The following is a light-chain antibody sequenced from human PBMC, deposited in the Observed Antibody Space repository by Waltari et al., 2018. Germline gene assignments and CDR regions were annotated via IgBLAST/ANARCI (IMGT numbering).Light chain of an antibody. CDR2: RAS. J-gene: IGKJ1*01. V-gene: IGKV3-20*01. Sequence: DIVLTQSPGTASLSPGERVTLSCRASQTVGSISLAWYQQKPGKAPRLVIYRASSRATGFPDRFSGSGSGTEFSLTISRLEPEDFAVYYCQQHGTLPATFGQGTKVEIK. CDR1: QTVGSIS. CDR3: QQHGTLPAT.